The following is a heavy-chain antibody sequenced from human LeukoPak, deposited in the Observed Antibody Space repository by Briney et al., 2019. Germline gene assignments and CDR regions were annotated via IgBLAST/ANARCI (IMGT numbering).Heavy chain of an antibody. CDR1: GFTVSSNY. V-gene: IGHV3-53*01. Sequence: GGSLRLACAAYGFTVSSNYMSWVRQAPGKGLEWVSVIYSGGSTYYADSVKGRLTISRDNSKNTLYLELNSLRAEDTAVYYCAACYDSSGYYDYWGQGTLVTVSS. CDR3: AACYDSSGYYDY. J-gene: IGHJ4*02. CDR2: IYSGGST. D-gene: IGHD3-22*01.